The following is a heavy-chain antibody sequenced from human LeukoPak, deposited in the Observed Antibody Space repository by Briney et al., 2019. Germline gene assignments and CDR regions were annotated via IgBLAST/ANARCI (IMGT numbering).Heavy chain of an antibody. CDR2: IYYGGNT. V-gene: IGHV4-59*08. CDR1: GGSISSYY. J-gene: IGHJ4*02. Sequence: PSETLSLTCTVSGGSISSYYWSWIRQPPGKGLEWIGYIYYGGNTNYNPSLKSRVTMSVDTSQNQFSLNLSSVTAADTAVYYCARGGSWLVKFDFWGQGTLVTVSS. CDR3: ARGGSWLVKFDF. D-gene: IGHD5-12*01.